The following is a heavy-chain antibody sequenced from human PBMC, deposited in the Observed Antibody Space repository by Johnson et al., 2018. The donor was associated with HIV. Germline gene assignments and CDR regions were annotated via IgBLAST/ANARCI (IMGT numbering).Heavy chain of an antibody. CDR1: GFTVSSNY. Sequence: VQLVESGGGLVQPGGSLRLSYAASGFTVSSNYMSWVRQAPGKGLEWVSVIYSGGNTYYTDSVKGRFTISRDNSKNTLYLQMNSLRAEDTAVYYCARSPPLRRSAFAFWGQGTIVTVSS. CDR3: ARSPPLRRSAFAF. V-gene: IGHV3-66*01. D-gene: IGHD5/OR15-5a*01. J-gene: IGHJ3*01. CDR2: IYSGGNT.